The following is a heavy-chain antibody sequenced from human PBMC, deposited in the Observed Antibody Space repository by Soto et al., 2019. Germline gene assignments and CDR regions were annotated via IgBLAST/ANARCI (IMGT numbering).Heavy chain of an antibody. Sequence: EVQLLESGGGSVQPGGSLRLSCAASGFNFSSYAMDWVGRPRGKGPEWVSSISGYGGTAYYADSVKGRFSISRDSLVNTLDLQINSLRAEDTAVYYCAKGRGHNWNFDYWGQGILVTVSP. CDR3: AKGRGHNWNFDY. CDR1: GFNFSSYA. CDR2: ISGYGGTA. D-gene: IGHD1-20*01. V-gene: IGHV3-23*01. J-gene: IGHJ4*02.